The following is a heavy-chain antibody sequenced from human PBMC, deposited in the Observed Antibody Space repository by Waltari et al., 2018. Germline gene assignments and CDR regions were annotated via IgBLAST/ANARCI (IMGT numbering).Heavy chain of an antibody. D-gene: IGHD6-13*01. V-gene: IGHV3-21*01. CDR1: GFPFNNYS. CDR2: MSSSSSYI. Sequence: EVQLVESGAGLVKPGGSLRPFCADSGFPFNNYSLNRVPQAPGKGREWGSSMSSSSSYIYYADSVKGRFTISRDNAKNSLYLQMNSLRAEDTAVYYCARDSYSSSWYFDYWGQGTLVTVSS. CDR3: ARDSYSSSWYFDY. J-gene: IGHJ4*02.